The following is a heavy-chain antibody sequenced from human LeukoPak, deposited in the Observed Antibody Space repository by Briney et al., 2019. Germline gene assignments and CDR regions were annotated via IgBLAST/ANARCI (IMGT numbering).Heavy chain of an antibody. Sequence: ASVKVSCKASGYTFTTYAMHWVRQAPGQRLEWMGWISAANGNTKYSQKFQGRVTITRDTSASTVYMELSSLRSEDTAVFYCARYVEGVSAFDYWGQGTLVTVSS. CDR2: ISAANGNT. J-gene: IGHJ4*02. CDR3: ARYVEGVSAFDY. D-gene: IGHD2-8*01. V-gene: IGHV1-3*01. CDR1: GYTFTTYA.